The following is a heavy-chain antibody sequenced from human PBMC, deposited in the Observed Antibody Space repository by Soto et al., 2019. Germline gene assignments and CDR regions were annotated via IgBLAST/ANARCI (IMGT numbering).Heavy chain of an antibody. J-gene: IGHJ4*02. CDR3: AGGWFGEFVYQFDY. Sequence: QVQLVQSGAEVKKPGASVKVSCKPSGYTFTSYGITWVRQAPGQGLEWMGWISAYNGNTNYAQKFQGRVTMTTDTSPSPAYMELRSVGSDDTAVYYCAGGWFGEFVYQFDYWGQGTLVTVSS. D-gene: IGHD3-10*01. V-gene: IGHV1-18*01. CDR1: GYTFTSYG. CDR2: ISAYNGNT.